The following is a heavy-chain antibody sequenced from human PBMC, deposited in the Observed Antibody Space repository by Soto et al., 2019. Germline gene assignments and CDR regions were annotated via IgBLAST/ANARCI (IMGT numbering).Heavy chain of an antibody. Sequence: GGSLRLSCAASGFSFSSFGMHWVRQAPGKGLEWVSVISYDGSNKYYADSVKGRFTISRDNSKNTLYLQMNSLRAEDTAVFYCAKDRDPHVLVPVGSDYWGQGTLVTVSS. D-gene: IGHD2-2*01. CDR3: AKDRDPHVLVPVGSDY. J-gene: IGHJ4*02. CDR1: GFSFSSFG. V-gene: IGHV3-30*18. CDR2: ISYDGSNK.